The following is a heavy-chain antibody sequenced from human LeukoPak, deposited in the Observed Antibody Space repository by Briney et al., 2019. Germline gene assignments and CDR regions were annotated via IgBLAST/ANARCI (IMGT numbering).Heavy chain of an antibody. V-gene: IGHV4-34*01. CDR2: INHSGST. Sequence: PSETLSLTCAVYGGSFSGYYWSWIRQPPGKGLEWIGEINHSGSTNYNPSLKSRVTISVDTSKNQFSLKLSSVTAADTAVYYCARRNYYVWGSYRPKFDYWGQGTLVTVSS. D-gene: IGHD3-16*02. J-gene: IGHJ4*02. CDR3: ARRNYYVWGSYRPKFDY. CDR1: GGSFSGYY.